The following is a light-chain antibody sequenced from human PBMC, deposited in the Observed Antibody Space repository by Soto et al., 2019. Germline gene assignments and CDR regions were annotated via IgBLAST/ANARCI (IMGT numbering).Light chain of an antibody. CDR2: TAS. CDR3: QQCYSTPIS. CDR1: HRISSY. J-gene: IGKJ5*01. Sequence: DIQITQSQSSLSAAVGDRVTITCLASHRISSYLNWYQQKPGKAPNLLIYTASTLQSGVPSRFSGSGSGTDFTLTISSLQPEDFATYYCQQCYSTPISFGQGTRLAI. V-gene: IGKV1-39*01.